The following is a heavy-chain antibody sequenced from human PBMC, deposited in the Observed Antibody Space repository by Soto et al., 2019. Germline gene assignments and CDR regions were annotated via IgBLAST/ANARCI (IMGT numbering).Heavy chain of an antibody. Sequence: EVQVVESRGGLVQPGRSLRLSCAASGFSFDDYAMHWVRQAPGKGLEWVSGISWNSGTIGYADSVKGRFTISRDNAKNSLYLQMNSLRAEDTALYYCAKSTGGTANGMGVWGQGTTVTVS. CDR1: GFSFDDYA. J-gene: IGHJ6*02. D-gene: IGHD2-8*02. V-gene: IGHV3-9*01. CDR2: ISWNSGTI. CDR3: AKSTGGTANGMGV.